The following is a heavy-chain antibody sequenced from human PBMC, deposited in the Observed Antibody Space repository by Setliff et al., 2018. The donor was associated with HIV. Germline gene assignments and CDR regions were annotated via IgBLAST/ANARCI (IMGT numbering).Heavy chain of an antibody. J-gene: IGHJ4*02. D-gene: IGHD3-16*01. CDR3: ARHQYVAGLIDS. Sequence: LSLTCTVSGGSISSGGYYWSWIRQHPGKGLEWIGYIYYSGSTYYNPSLKSRVTISVDTSKNQFSLKLSSVTAADTAVYYCARHQYVAGLIDSWGQGTLVTVSS. CDR2: IYYSGST. V-gene: IGHV4-31*03. CDR1: GGSISSGGYY.